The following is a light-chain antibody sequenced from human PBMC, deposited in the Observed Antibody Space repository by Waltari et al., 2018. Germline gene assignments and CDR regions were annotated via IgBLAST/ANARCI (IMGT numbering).Light chain of an antibody. CDR1: SSDLRTYKY. CDR3: CSFAGSYTWV. Sequence: QSALTQPRSVSGSPGQSVTIPCTGTSSDLRTYKYVSWYQQHPAKAPKLIIHDVTKRPSGVPDRFSGSKSGNTASLTISGLQAEDEAEYFCCSFAGSYTWVFGGGTELTVL. J-gene: IGLJ3*02. CDR2: DVT. V-gene: IGLV2-11*01.